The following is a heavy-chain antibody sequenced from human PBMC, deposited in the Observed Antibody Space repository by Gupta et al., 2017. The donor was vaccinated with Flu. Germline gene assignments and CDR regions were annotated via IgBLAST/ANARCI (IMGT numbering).Heavy chain of an antibody. D-gene: IGHD5-12*01. CDR1: SNYA. V-gene: IGHV3-23*01. CDR3: AKDRGAYEGYYFDY. CDR2: SSGAGTST. Sequence: SNYAMSWVRQAPGKGLEWVSGSSGAGTSTYYADSVRGRFTISRDNSRSTLYLQMSSLRAEDTAVYYCAKDRGAYEGYYFDYWGQGTPVTVSA. J-gene: IGHJ4*02.